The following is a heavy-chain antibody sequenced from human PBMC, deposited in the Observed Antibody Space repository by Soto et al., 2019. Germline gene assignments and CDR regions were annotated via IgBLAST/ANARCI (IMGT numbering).Heavy chain of an antibody. J-gene: IGHJ5*02. D-gene: IGHD4-17*01. V-gene: IGHV1-18*01. CDR2: ISAYNGNT. CDR1: GXTFTSYG. CDR3: ARDFLDYAEVNVWFDP. Sequence: SVKVSCKASGXTFTSYGMSWVRQAPGQGLEWMGWISAYNGNTNYAQKLQGRVTMTTDTSTSTAYMELRSLRSDDTAVYYCARDFLDYAEVNVWFDPWGQGTLVTVSS.